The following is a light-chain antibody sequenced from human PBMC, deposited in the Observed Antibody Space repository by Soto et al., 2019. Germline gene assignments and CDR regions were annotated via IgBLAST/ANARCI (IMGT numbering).Light chain of an antibody. CDR3: QQYKTYLT. J-gene: IGKJ1*01. V-gene: IGKV3-15*01. CDR1: QSVSSN. CDR2: GAS. Sequence: EIVMTQSPATLSVSPGERATLSCRASQSVSSNLAWYQQKPGQAPRLLIYGASTRATGIPARFSGSGSGTEFTLTISSLQPDDVATYYCQQYKTYLTFGQGTKVDIK.